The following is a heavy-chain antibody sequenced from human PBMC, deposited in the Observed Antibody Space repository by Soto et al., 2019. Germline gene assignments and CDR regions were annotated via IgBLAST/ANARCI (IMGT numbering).Heavy chain of an antibody. J-gene: IGHJ5*02. CDR2: ISSSSYI. D-gene: IGHD2-2*01. CDR1: GFTFSSYS. Sequence: GGSLRLSCAASGFTFSSYSMNWVRQAPGKGLEWVSSISSSSYIYYADSVKGRFTISRDNAKNSLYLQMNSLRAEDTAVYYCAREVVVVPAATNWFDPWGQGTLVTVSS. CDR3: AREVVVVPAATNWFDP. V-gene: IGHV3-21*01.